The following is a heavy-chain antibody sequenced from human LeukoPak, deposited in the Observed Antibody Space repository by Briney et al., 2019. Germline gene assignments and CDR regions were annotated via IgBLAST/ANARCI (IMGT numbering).Heavy chain of an antibody. CDR2: MSNSGGST. Sequence: GGSLRLSCAASGFTFSSYVMSWVRQAPGKGLEWVSAMSNSGGSTNYADSVKGRFTISRDNSKNTLYLQMNCLRAEDTAVYYCAKAVGAFDIWGQGTMVTVSS. V-gene: IGHV3-23*01. CDR1: GFTFSSYV. CDR3: AKAVGAFDI. J-gene: IGHJ3*02.